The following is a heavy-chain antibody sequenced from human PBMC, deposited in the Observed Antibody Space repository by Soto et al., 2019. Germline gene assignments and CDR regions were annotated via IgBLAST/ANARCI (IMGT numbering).Heavy chain of an antibody. V-gene: IGHV2-5*02. CDR3: AHRVLRTVFGLVTTTAIYFDF. Sequence: QITLNESGPTVVRPTETLTLTCRFSGFSLTTSGAGVGWIRQSPGKAPEWLALIYWDDDKRYSASLKSRLTIPKDTSKKQLVLTVSDLDPTDTATYYCAHRVLRTVFGLVTTTAIYFDFWGQGTPVAVSS. J-gene: IGHJ4*02. CDR1: GFSLTTSGAG. CDR2: IYWDDDK. D-gene: IGHD3-3*01.